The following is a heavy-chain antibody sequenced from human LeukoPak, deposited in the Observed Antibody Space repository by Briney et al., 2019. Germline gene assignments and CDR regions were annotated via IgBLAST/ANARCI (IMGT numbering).Heavy chain of an antibody. D-gene: IGHD3-9*01. CDR3: ARESITIFWLRGQFDP. CDR2: ISSSSSYI. J-gene: IGHJ5*02. Sequence: PGRSLRLSCAASGFTFSGYSMNWVRQAPGKGLEWVSSISSSSSYIYYADSVKGRFTISRDNAKNSLYLQMNSLRAEDTAVYYCARESITIFWLRGQFDPWGQGTLVTVSS. CDR1: GFTFSGYS. V-gene: IGHV3-21*01.